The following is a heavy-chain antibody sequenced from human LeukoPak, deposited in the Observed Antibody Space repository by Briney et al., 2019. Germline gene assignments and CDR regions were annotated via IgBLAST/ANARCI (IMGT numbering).Heavy chain of an antibody. CDR2: IYYSGST. J-gene: IGHJ4*02. CDR1: GGSISSSSYY. V-gene: IGHV4-39*01. D-gene: IGHD5-18*01. Sequence: PSETLSLTCTVSGGSISSSSYYWGWIRQPPGKGLERIGSIYYSGSTYYNPSLKSRVTISVDTSKNQFSLKLSSVTAADTAVYYCARHVDSYVLRGFDYWGQGTLVTVSS. CDR3: ARHVDSYVLRGFDY.